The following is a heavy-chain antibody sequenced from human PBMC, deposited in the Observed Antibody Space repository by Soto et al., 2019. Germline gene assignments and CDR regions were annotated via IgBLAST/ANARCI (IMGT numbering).Heavy chain of an antibody. Sequence: ASETLSLTCTVSGGSVSSYYWSWIRQSPGKGLEWIGYIYYSGSTNYKPSLKSRVTISVDTSKNQFSLKLSSVTAADTAVYYCARRGWGLGYYHYYMDVWGKGTTVTVSS. V-gene: IGHV4-59*08. J-gene: IGHJ6*03. CDR1: GGSVSSYY. CDR2: IYYSGST. CDR3: ARRGWGLGYYHYYMDV. D-gene: IGHD1-26*01.